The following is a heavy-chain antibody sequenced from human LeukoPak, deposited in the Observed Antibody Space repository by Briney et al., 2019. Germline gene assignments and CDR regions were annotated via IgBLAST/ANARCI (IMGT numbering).Heavy chain of an antibody. CDR2: VYYSGRT. CDR1: GDSISSYY. CDR3: ARHKPTGSYPLEL. Sequence: PSETLSLTCTVSGDSISSYYWSWLRQPPGKGLEWIGHVYYSGRTTYNPSPRSRLTISVDTSTSQLSLKLSSVTAADTAVYYCARHKPTGSYPLELWGQGTLVTVSS. V-gene: IGHV4-59*08. J-gene: IGHJ4*02. D-gene: IGHD3-10*01.